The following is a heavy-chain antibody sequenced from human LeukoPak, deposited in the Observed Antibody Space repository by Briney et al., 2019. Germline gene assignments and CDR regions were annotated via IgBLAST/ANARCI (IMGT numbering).Heavy chain of an antibody. Sequence: SETLSLTCTVSGGSISSGDYYWSWIRQPPGKGLEWLGYIYYSGSTYYNPSLKSRVTISVDTSKNQFSLKLSSVTAADTAVYYCARNRGYYDFWSGYYADYYYYYMDVWGKGTTVTVSS. D-gene: IGHD3-3*01. V-gene: IGHV4-30-4*08. CDR3: ARNRGYYDFWSGYYADYYYYYMDV. CDR2: IYYSGST. CDR1: GGSISSGDYY. J-gene: IGHJ6*03.